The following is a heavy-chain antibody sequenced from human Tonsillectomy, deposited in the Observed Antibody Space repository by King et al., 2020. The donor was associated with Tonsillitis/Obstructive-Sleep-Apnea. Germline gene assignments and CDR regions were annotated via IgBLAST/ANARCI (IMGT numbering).Heavy chain of an antibody. D-gene: IGHD2-8*02. J-gene: IGHJ5*02. CDR1: GFTFRSNW. Sequence: VQLVESGGGLVQPGGSLTISCAASGFTFRSNWMSWVRQGPGKGLEWVAIIKEDGSEKYYVDSVEGRFTISRDNAKNSLYLQMSRLRAEDTALYYCGGADGVGTSLFDPWGQGTLVTVPS. V-gene: IGHV3-7*04. CDR2: IKEDGSEK. CDR3: GGADGVGTSLFDP.